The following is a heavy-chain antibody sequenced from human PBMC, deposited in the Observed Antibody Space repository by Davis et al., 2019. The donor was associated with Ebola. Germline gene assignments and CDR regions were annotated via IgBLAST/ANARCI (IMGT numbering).Heavy chain of an antibody. CDR1: GFTFSSYA. J-gene: IGHJ4*02. V-gene: IGHV3-64*01. D-gene: IGHD3-16*02. CDR2: ISSNGGST. CDR3: VKDPHAGSSYLFFEF. Sequence: GESLKISCAASGFTFSSYAMHWVRQAPGKGLEYVSAISSNGGSTYYANSVKGRFTISRDNSKNTLFLQMNSLSPEDTAVYYCVKDPHAGSSYLFFEFWGQGILVTVSS.